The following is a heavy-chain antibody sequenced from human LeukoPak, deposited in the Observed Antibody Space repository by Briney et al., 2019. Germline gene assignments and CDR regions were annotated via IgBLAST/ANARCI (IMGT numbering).Heavy chain of an antibody. Sequence: GASVKVSCKASGYTFTSYGISWVRQAPGQGLEWMGWISAYNGNTNYAQKLQGRVTMTTDTSTSTAYMELRSLRSDDTAVYYCARGGYHDSSGYYYEYFDYWGQGTLVTVSS. CDR3: ARGGYHDSSGYYYEYFDY. CDR2: ISAYNGNT. V-gene: IGHV1-18*01. J-gene: IGHJ4*02. D-gene: IGHD3-22*01. CDR1: GYTFTSYG.